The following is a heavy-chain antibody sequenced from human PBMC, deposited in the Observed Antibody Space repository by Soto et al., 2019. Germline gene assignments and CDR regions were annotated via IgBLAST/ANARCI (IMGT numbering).Heavy chain of an antibody. D-gene: IGHD2-21*01. Sequence: PGGSLRLSCVASGFTSSSYWMTWVRQAPGKGLEWVANIKKDGSEKYYVDSVKGRFTISRDNAKNSLYLQMNSLRAEDTAVYYCGRDAAIVVARGYYNMNVWGQGTTVTVSS. V-gene: IGHV3-7*05. CDR2: IKKDGSEK. J-gene: IGHJ6*02. CDR3: GRDAAIVVARGYYNMNV. CDR1: GFTSSSYW.